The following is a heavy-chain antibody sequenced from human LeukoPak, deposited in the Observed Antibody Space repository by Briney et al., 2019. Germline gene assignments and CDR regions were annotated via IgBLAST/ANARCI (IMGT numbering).Heavy chain of an antibody. CDR1: GFTFSGSA. CDR3: TRRTSGYDFDY. V-gene: IGHV3-73*01. D-gene: IGHD5-12*01. CDR2: IRSKANSYAT. Sequence: GGSLRLSCAASGFTFSGSAMHWVRQASGKGLEWVGRIRSKANSYATAYAASVKGMFTISRDDSKNTAYLQMNSLKTEDTAVYYCTRRTSGYDFDYWGQGTLVTVSS. J-gene: IGHJ4*02.